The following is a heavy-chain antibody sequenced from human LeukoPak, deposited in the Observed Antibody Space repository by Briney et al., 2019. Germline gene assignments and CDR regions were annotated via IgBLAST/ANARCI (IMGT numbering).Heavy chain of an antibody. J-gene: IGHJ4*02. CDR3: ARDNRGGYDLGY. V-gene: IGHV3-7*01. D-gene: IGHD5-12*01. CDR1: GFPFSSYW. CDR2: IKQDGSEK. Sequence: GGPLRLSCAAFGFPFSSYWMSWVRQAPGKGLEWVANIKQDGSEKYYVDSVKGRFTISRDNAKNSLYLQVNSLRAEDTAVYYCARDNRGGYDLGYWGQGTLVTVSS.